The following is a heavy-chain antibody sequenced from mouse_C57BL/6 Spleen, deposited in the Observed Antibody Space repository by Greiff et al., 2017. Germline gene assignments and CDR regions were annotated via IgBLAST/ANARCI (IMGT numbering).Heavy chain of an antibody. V-gene: IGHV1-64*01. CDR1: GYTFTSYW. Sequence: QVHVKQPGAELVKPGASVKLSCKASGYTFTSYWMHWVKQRPGQGLEWIGMIHPNSGSTNYNEKFKSKATLTVDKSSSTAYMQLSSLTSEDSAVYYCARSGGTDYWGQGTTLTVSS. CDR3: ARSGGTDY. D-gene: IGHD1-1*02. CDR2: IHPNSGST. J-gene: IGHJ2*01.